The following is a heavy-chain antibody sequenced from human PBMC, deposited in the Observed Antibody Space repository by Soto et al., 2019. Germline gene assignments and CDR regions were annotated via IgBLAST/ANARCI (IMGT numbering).Heavy chain of an antibody. CDR1: GGTLSSNA. CDR3: AREWRTCGWCEH. Sequence: SARVSCKASGGTLSSNAISWVRQAPGQGLEWMGGIIPIFGTSNYAQKFQGRVTITADKSTSTAYMELSSLRSEDTAVYYCAREWRTCGWCEHWGQGNLITFSS. CDR2: IIPIFGTS. D-gene: IGHD2-2*01. V-gene: IGHV1-69*06. J-gene: IGHJ5*02.